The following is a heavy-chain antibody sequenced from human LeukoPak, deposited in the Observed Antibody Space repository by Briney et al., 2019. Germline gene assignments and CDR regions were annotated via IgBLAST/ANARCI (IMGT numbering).Heavy chain of an antibody. CDR2: ISPGGDAI. V-gene: IGHV3-11*01. D-gene: IGHD2-15*01. J-gene: IGHJ6*03. CDR1: GFDFSADY. Sequence: GGSLSLAREATGFDFSADYMTWIRQAPGKGLEWVAYISPGGDAIYYGDSVKGRFIVSRENAKNALYLEMNRLRAEDTAVYYCAREIVYYMDVWGKGATVTVSS. CDR3: AREIVYYMDV.